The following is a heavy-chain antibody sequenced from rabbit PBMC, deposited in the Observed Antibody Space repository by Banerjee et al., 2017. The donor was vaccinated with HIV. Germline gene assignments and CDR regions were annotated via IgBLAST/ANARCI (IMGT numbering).Heavy chain of an antibody. J-gene: IGHJ2*01. D-gene: IGHD8-1*01. CDR3: ARGCYIGGGCLRGAFDP. CDR1: GFSFSSSYY. V-gene: IGHV1S40*01. Sequence: QSLEESGGDLVKPGASLTLTCTASGFSFSSSYYMCWVRQAPGKGLEWIGCIDTGSGSTWYASWAKGRFTISKTSSTTVTLQMTSLTAADTATYFCARGCYIGGGCLRGAFDPWGQGTLVTVS. CDR2: IDTGSGST.